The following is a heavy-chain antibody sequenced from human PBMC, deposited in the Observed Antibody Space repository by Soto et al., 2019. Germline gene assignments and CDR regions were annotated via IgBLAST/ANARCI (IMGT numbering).Heavy chain of an antibody. CDR1: GGSITSGGFS. CDR3: ARDRNGLGGIDY. CDR2: IFQSGSP. D-gene: IGHD1-1*01. J-gene: IGHJ4*02. V-gene: IGHV4-30-2*01. Sequence: QLQLQEPGSGLVKPSQTLSLTCAVSGGSITSGGFSWSWIRQPPGKGLEWIGYIFQSGSPSYTPSLKSRVTISVERSKNQFFLRLSSVTAADTAVYFCARDRNGLGGIDYWGQGTLVTVSS.